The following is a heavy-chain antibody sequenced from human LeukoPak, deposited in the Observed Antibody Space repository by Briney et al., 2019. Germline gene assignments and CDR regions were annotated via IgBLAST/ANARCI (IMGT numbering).Heavy chain of an antibody. D-gene: IGHD2-8*01. V-gene: IGHV3-30*18. Sequence: HPGGSLRLSCAASGFTFSSYGMHWVRQAPGKGLEWVAVISYDGSNKYYADSVKGRFTISRDSSKNTLYLQMNSLRAEDTAVYYCAKAGYCTNGVCSLFDYWGQGTLVTVSS. CDR1: GFTFSSYG. CDR3: AKAGYCTNGVCSLFDY. J-gene: IGHJ4*02. CDR2: ISYDGSNK.